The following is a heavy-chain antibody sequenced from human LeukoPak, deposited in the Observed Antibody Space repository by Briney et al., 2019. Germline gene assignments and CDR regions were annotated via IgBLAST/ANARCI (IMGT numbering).Heavy chain of an antibody. J-gene: IGHJ4*02. CDR1: GFTFSSYW. CDR2: IKSDGSST. D-gene: IGHD3-10*01. CDR3: ATNYYGSGPDH. V-gene: IGHV3-74*01. Sequence: GGSVRLSCAASGFTFSSYWMHWVRQAPGKGLVWVSRIKSDGSSTTYADSVKGRFTISRDNAKNTLYLQMNSLRAEDTAVYYRATNYYGSGPDHWGQGTLVTVSS.